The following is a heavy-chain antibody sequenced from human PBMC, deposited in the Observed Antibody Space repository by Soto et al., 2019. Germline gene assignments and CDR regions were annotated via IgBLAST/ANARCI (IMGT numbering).Heavy chain of an antibody. CDR3: ARALRTPLDY. Sequence: GGSLRLSCAASGFTFSSYAMHWVRQAPGKGLEWVAVISYDGSNKYYADSVKGRFTISRDNSKNTLYLQMNSLSAEDTAVYYCARALRTPLDYWGQGTLVTVSS. CDR1: GFTFSSYA. J-gene: IGHJ4*02. V-gene: IGHV3-30-3*01. D-gene: IGHD3-10*01. CDR2: ISYDGSNK.